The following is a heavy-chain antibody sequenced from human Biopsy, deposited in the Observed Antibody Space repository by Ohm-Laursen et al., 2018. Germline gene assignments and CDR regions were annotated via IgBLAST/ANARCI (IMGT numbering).Heavy chain of an antibody. CDR1: GFSFRNYG. V-gene: IGHV3-33*01. CDR2: IWFDGNNK. Sequence: SLRLSCAASGFSFRNYGMHWVRQAPGKGLEWVATIWFDGNNKFYADSVKGRFIISRDNFKNTLDLQMNSLRAEDTAVYYCATSTMVRSSGHAFDIWGQGTVVTVS. CDR3: ATSTMVRSSGHAFDI. D-gene: IGHD3-10*01. J-gene: IGHJ3*02.